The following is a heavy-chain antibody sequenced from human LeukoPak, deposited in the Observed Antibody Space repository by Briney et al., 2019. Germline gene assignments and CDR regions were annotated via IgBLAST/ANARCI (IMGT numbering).Heavy chain of an antibody. CDR2: IWFDGSNK. CDR3: ARDESSGSLHFDY. Sequence: GGSLRPSCAASGFTFSNFGMHWVRQAPGKGLEWVAVIWFDGSNKYYADSVKGRFTISRDNSKNTLYLQMDSLRAEDTALYYCARDESSGSLHFDYWGQGTLVTVSS. D-gene: IGHD3-10*01. V-gene: IGHV3-33*01. CDR1: GFTFSNFG. J-gene: IGHJ4*02.